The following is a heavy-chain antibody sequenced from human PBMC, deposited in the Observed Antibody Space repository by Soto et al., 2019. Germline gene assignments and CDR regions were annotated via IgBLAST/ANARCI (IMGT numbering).Heavy chain of an antibody. CDR3: ARRRYYYGSGRPLATFDY. CDR2: IYYSGST. J-gene: IGHJ4*02. CDR1: GGSISSGGYY. V-gene: IGHV4-61*08. Sequence: PSETLSLTCTVSGGSISSGGYYWSWIRQHPGKGLELIWYIYYSGSTNYFPSLKSRVTISVDTFKIQFSLKLSSVTAADTAVYYCARRRYYYGSGRPLATFDYWGQGTLVTVSS. D-gene: IGHD3-10*01.